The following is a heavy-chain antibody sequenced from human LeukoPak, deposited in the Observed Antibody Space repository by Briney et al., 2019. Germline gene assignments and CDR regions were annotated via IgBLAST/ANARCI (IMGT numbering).Heavy chain of an antibody. CDR2: ISSNGGST. D-gene: IGHD2-2*01. CDR1: GFTFSSYA. Sequence: GGSLRLSCAASGFTFSSYAMSWVRQAPGKGLEYVSAISSNGGSTYYVNSVKGRFTISRDNSKNTLYLQMGSLRTEDMAVYYCARGSGYCSSTGCYTSYDFDYWGQGTLVTVSS. V-gene: IGHV3-64*01. CDR3: ARGSGYCSSTGCYTSYDFDY. J-gene: IGHJ4*02.